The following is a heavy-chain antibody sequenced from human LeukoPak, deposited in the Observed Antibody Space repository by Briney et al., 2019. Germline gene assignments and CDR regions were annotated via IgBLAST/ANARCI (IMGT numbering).Heavy chain of an antibody. D-gene: IGHD3-22*01. Sequence: GGSLRLSCAASRFTVSSNYMGWVRQAPGKGLEWVSVLYSDGTTYYPDSVKGRFTISRDNSQNTLYLQLDSLRAEDTAVYYCARLYDRSAYGAFDIWVQGTMVTVSS. V-gene: IGHV3-66*02. CDR2: LYSDGTT. CDR1: RFTVSSNY. CDR3: ARLYDRSAYGAFDI. J-gene: IGHJ3*02.